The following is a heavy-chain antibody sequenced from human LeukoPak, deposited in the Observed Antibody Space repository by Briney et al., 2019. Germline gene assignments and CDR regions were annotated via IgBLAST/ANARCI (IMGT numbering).Heavy chain of an antibody. J-gene: IGHJ5*02. D-gene: IGHD1-7*01. Sequence: GGSLRLSCAASGFTFRRYGMSWVRQAPGKGLEWVANMNQDGSEKNCVDSVKGRFTISRDNAKNSLYLQMNSLESEDTAVYYCAHVGTMTGLVLGSWGQGTLVTASS. CDR2: MNQDGSEK. CDR1: GFTFRRYG. CDR3: AHVGTMTGLVLGS. V-gene: IGHV3-7*05.